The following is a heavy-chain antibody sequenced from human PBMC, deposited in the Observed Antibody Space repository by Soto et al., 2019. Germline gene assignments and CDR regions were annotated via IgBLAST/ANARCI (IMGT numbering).Heavy chain of an antibody. CDR2: IYPGDSDT. Sequence: GEPLKISCKGSGYRFTTYCTPWVRQMPGKGLEWVGIIYPGDSDTRYSPSFEGHVTISVDKSISTAFLQWNSLKASDNAIYYCARHSTSAPKDYWGQGTLVTVSS. D-gene: IGHD3-10*01. CDR1: GYRFTTYC. V-gene: IGHV5-51*01. J-gene: IGHJ4*01. CDR3: ARHSTSAPKDY.